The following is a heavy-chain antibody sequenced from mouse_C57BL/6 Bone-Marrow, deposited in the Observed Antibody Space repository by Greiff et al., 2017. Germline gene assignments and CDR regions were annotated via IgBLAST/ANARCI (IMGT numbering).Heavy chain of an antibody. Sequence: QVQLQQPGAELVKPGASVKLSCKASGYTFTSYWMQWVKQRPGQGLEWIGEIDPSDSYTNYNQKFKGKATLTVDTSSSTAYMQLSSLTSEDSAVFYCAREHLSEDYAMDYWGQGTSVTGSS. J-gene: IGHJ4*01. CDR1: GYTFTSYW. CDR3: AREHLSEDYAMDY. V-gene: IGHV1-50*01. CDR2: IDPSDSYT. D-gene: IGHD6-1*01.